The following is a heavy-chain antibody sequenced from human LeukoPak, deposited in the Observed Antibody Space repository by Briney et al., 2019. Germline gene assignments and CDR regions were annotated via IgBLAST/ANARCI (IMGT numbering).Heavy chain of an antibody. CDR1: GGAISSRSSSYH. V-gene: IGHV4-39*01. CDR2: LHYSGDT. CDR3: ASDNY. Sequence: PSETLSLTCTVSGGAISSRSSSYHWGWIRQPPGKRLEWIGSLHYSGDTYYNPSLQSRVTISGDTSKNQFSLNLTSVTAADTALYYCASDNYWGQGTLVTVSS. D-gene: IGHD3-9*01. J-gene: IGHJ4*02.